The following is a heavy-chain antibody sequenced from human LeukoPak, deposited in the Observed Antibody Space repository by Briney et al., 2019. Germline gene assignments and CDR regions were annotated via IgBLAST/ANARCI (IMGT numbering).Heavy chain of an antibody. CDR3: AKDLLEGSGTYYFDY. Sequence: GGPLRLSCAASGFTFSSYAMTWVRQAPGKGLEWFSAISGSGGSTYYADSVKGRFTISRDNSKNTLYLQMNSLRAEDTAVYYCAKDLLEGSGTYYFDYWGQGTLVTVSS. CDR1: GFTFSSYA. D-gene: IGHD3-10*01. J-gene: IGHJ4*02. V-gene: IGHV3-23*01. CDR2: ISGSGGST.